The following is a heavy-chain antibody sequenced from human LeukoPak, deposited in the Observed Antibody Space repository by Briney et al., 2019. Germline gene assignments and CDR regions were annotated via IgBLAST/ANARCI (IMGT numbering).Heavy chain of an antibody. J-gene: IGHJ4*02. CDR1: GGSFSGYY. CDR3: ARPGAARRDGGFDY. V-gene: IGHV4-34*01. D-gene: IGHD6-6*01. CDR2: INHSGST. Sequence: SETLSLTCAVYGGSFSGYYWSWIRQPPGKGLEWIGKINHSGSTNYNPSLKSRVTISVDTSKNQFSLKLSSVTAADTAVYYCARPGAARRDGGFDYWGQGTLITVSS.